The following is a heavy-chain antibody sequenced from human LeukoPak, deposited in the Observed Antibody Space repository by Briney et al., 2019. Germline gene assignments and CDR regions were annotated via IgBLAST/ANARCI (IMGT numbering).Heavy chain of an antibody. J-gene: IGHJ4*02. V-gene: IGHV1-69*01. CDR3: ARVIGYCSGGSCTNFDY. D-gene: IGHD2-15*01. CDR1: GGTFSSYA. CDR2: IIPIFGTA. Sequence: SVKVSCKASGGTFSSYAISWARQAPGQGLEWMGGIIPIFGTANYAQKFQGRVTITADESTSTAYMELSSLRSEDTAVYYCARVIGYCSGGSCTNFDYWGQGTLVTVSS.